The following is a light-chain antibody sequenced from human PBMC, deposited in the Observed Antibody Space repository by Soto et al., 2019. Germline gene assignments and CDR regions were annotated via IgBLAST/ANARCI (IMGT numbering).Light chain of an antibody. CDR3: QQYDNVFT. CDR1: QDITMY. J-gene: IGKJ5*01. CDR2: DAS. Sequence: DIQMTQSPSSLSSSVGDRVTITCQASQDITMYLNWYQQKPGKAPKLLIYDASNLQTGVPSRFSGSGYGTDFTFTISSLQPEDIATYYCQQYDNVFTFGQGTRMAIK. V-gene: IGKV1-33*01.